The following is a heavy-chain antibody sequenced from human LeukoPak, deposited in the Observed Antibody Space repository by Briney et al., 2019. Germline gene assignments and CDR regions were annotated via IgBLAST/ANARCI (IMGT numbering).Heavy chain of an antibody. V-gene: IGHV3-48*03. CDR3: TRNTVAAAGDD. J-gene: IGHJ4*02. Sequence: PGGSLRLSCAASGFTFSRYEMNWVRQAPGKGLEWVSYISRSGDTIYFADSVKGRFTISRDNAKNSLYLEMNSLRAEDTALYYCTRNTVAAAGDDWGQGTLVTVSS. CDR2: ISRSGDTI. CDR1: GFTFSRYE. D-gene: IGHD6-13*01.